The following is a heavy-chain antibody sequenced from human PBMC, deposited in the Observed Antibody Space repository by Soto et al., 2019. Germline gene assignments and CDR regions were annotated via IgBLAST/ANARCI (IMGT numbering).Heavy chain of an antibody. CDR1: GDYISSYY. V-gene: IGHV4-59*01. Sequence: SETLSLTCAVYGDYISSYYWSWSRQPPGKGLEWIGDIYYSGSTNYNPSLKSRVTISVDTSKNQFSLKLSSVTAADTAVYYCARGDYDSSGYYAFDYWGQGTLVTVSS. CDR2: IYYSGST. CDR3: ARGDYDSSGYYAFDY. D-gene: IGHD3-22*01. J-gene: IGHJ4*02.